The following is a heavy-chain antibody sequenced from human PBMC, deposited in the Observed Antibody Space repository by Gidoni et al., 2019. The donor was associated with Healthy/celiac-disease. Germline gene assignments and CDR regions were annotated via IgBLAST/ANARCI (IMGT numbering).Heavy chain of an antibody. CDR2: ISGSGGST. CDR1: GFTFSSYA. Sequence: EVQLLESGGGLVQPGGSLRLSCEASGFTFSSYAMSWVCQAPGKGLEWVSAISGSGGSTYYADSVKGRFTISRDNSKNTLYLQMNSLRAEDRAVYYCAKAMDTDYYYYYGMDVWGQGTTVTVSS. D-gene: IGHD5-18*01. J-gene: IGHJ6*02. CDR3: AKAMDTDYYYYYGMDV. V-gene: IGHV3-23*01.